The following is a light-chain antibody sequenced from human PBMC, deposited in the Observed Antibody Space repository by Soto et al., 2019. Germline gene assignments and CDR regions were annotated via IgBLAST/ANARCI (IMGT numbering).Light chain of an antibody. V-gene: IGKV1-5*03. CDR2: RAS. Sequence: IQIXRSPSTLSASGGDRVTITCRASQSISSWLAWYQQKPGKAPKLLIYRASSLESGVTSRFSGSGSGTEFTLTISSLHNDDFENYYCQNYNSYSEAVGNGTKVDLK. CDR1: QSISSW. CDR3: QNYNSYSEA. J-gene: IGKJ1*01.